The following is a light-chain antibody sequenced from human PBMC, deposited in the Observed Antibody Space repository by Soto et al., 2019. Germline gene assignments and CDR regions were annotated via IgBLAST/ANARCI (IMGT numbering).Light chain of an antibody. V-gene: IGKV1-33*01. CDR3: QQYDNLPPTWT. Sequence: DIQMTQTQSSLSASVGNRVTITCQAIQNIATYLNLYQQKPGKAPNLLIYDASNLETGVPSRFSGGGSGTHFTFTISNLQPEDIATYYCQQYDNLPPTWTFGQGTKVDIK. CDR2: DAS. CDR1: QNIATY. J-gene: IGKJ1*01.